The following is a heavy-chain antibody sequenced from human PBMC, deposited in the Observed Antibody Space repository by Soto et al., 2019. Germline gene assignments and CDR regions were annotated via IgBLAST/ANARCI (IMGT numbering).Heavy chain of an antibody. CDR3: ASLGPSSYPRGYYYYYGMDV. D-gene: IGHD6-13*01. CDR2: INHSGST. Sequence: SETLSLTCAVYGGSFSGYYWSWIRQPPGKGLEWIGEINHSGSTNYNPSLKSRVTISVDTSKNQFSLKLSSVTAADTAVYYCASLGPSSYPRGYYYYYGMDVWGQGTLVTVSS. V-gene: IGHV4-34*01. J-gene: IGHJ6*02. CDR1: GGSFSGYY.